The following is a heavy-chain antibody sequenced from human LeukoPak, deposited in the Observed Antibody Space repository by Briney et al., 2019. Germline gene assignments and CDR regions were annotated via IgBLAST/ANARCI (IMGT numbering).Heavy chain of an antibody. CDR2: IYTGDSDT. J-gene: IGHJ4*02. D-gene: IGHD4-11*01. CDR3: TRWSLVYSNYAGYFDY. CDR1: GYSFTSYW. V-gene: IGHV5-51*01. Sequence: GESLKISCKGSGYSFTSYWIGWVRQMPGKGLEWMGIIYTGDSDTRYSPSFQGQVTISADKSISTAYLQWSSLKASDTAMYYCTRWSLVYSNYAGYFDYWGQGTLVTVSS.